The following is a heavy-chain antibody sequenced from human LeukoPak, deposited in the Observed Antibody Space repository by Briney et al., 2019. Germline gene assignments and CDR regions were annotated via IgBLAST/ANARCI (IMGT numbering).Heavy chain of an antibody. J-gene: IGHJ4*02. CDR1: GFTFSSYW. CDR2: IKKDGSEK. D-gene: IGHD5-18*01. Sequence: GGSLRLSCAASGFTFSSYWMSWVRQAPGKGLEWVANIKKDGSEKYYVDSVKGRFTISRDNAKTSLYLQMNSLRAEDTAVYYCARDLSGVTGYTYGRGIDYWGRGTLVTVFS. V-gene: IGHV3-7*01. CDR3: ARDLSGVTGYTYGRGIDY.